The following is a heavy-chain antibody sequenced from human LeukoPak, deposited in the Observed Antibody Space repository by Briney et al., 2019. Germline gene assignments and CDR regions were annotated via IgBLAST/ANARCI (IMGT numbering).Heavy chain of an antibody. V-gene: IGHV3-30*04. CDR2: ISYDGGNK. D-gene: IGHD6-19*01. CDR1: GFTFSSYA. J-gene: IGHJ4*02. CDR3: ARDPAAVAGTEYYFDY. Sequence: GRSLRLSCAASGFTFSSYAMHWVRQAPGKGLEWVAVISYDGGNKYYADSVKGRFTISRDNSKNTLYLQMNSLRAEDTALCYCARDPAAVAGTEYYFDYWGQGTLVTVSS.